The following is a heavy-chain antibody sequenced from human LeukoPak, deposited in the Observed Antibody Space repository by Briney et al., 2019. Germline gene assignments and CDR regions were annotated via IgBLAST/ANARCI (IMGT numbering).Heavy chain of an antibody. D-gene: IGHD6-19*01. CDR2: IRYDGSNK. CDR3: ARARTGIAVYYYYYYMDV. Sequence: GGSLRLSCAVSGFTFRNHAMNWVRQAPGKGLEWVAFIRYDGSNKYYADSVKGRFTISRDNSKNTLYLQMNSLRAEDTAVYYCARARTGIAVYYYYYYMDVWGKGTTVTVSS. V-gene: IGHV3-30*02. CDR1: GFTFRNHA. J-gene: IGHJ6*03.